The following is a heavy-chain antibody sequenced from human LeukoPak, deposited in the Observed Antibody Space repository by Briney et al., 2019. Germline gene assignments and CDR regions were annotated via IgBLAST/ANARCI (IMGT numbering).Heavy chain of an antibody. CDR1: GYTLTELS. D-gene: IGHD2-2*01. CDR3: ATGEYCSSTSCPFYYYGMDV. Sequence: GASVKVSCKVSGYTLTELSMHWVRQAPGKGLEWMGGFDPEDGETIYAQKFQGRVTMTEDTSTDTACMELSSLRSEDTAVYYCATGEYCSSTSCPFYYYGMDVWGQGTTVTVSS. CDR2: FDPEDGET. V-gene: IGHV1-24*01. J-gene: IGHJ6*02.